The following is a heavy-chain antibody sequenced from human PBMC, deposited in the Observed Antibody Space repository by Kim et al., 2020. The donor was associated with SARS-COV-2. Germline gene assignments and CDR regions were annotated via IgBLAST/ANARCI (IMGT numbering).Heavy chain of an antibody. CDR2: ISGSGGST. CDR3: AKDLPKRRNYYYYYGMDV. Sequence: GGSLRLSCAASGFTFSSYAMSWVRQAPGKGLEWVSAISGSGGSTYYADSVKGRFTISRDNSKNTLYLQMNSLRAEDTAVYYCAKDLPKRRNYYYYYGMDVWGQGTTVTVSS. CDR1: GFTFSSYA. V-gene: IGHV3-23*01. J-gene: IGHJ6*02.